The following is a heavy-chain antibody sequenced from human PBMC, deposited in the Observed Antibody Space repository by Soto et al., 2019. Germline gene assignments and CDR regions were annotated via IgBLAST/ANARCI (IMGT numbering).Heavy chain of an antibody. CDR1: GGSISSSSYY. CDR3: ARHAAIVGATSGLDY. V-gene: IGHV4-39*01. J-gene: IGHJ4*02. D-gene: IGHD1-26*01. Sequence: TLSLTCTVSGGSISSSSYYWGWIRQPPGKGLEWIGSIYYSGSTYYNPSLKSRVTISVDTSKNQFSLKLSSVTAADTAVYYCARHAAIVGATSGLDYWGQGTLVTVSS. CDR2: IYYSGST.